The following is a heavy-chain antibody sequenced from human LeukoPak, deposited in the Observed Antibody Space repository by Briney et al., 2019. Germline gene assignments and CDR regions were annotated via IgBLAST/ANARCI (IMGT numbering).Heavy chain of an antibody. CDR2: IYYSGST. Sequence: SETLSLTCTVSGGSISSYYWSWIRQPPGKGLEWIGYIYYSGSTNYNPSLKSRVTISVDTSKNQLSLKLSSVTAADTAVYYCARDSPTLAAAGTGWAFDIWGQGTMVTVSS. V-gene: IGHV4-59*01. J-gene: IGHJ3*02. D-gene: IGHD6-13*01. CDR3: ARDSPTLAAAGTGWAFDI. CDR1: GGSISSYY.